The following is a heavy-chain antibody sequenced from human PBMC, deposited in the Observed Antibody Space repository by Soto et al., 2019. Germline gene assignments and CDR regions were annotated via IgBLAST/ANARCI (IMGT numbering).Heavy chain of an antibody. CDR3: PRLQSAYCGGDCYVFDY. J-gene: IGHJ4*02. Sequence: SETLSLTCTVSVGSISSYYWSWIRQPPGKGLEWIGCIYYSGSTNYNPSLKSRVAISVDTSKNQFSLRLTSVTAADTAVYYCPRLQSAYCGGDCYVFDYWGQGTLITVS. V-gene: IGHV4-59*08. CDR2: IYYSGST. CDR1: VGSISSYY. D-gene: IGHD2-21*02.